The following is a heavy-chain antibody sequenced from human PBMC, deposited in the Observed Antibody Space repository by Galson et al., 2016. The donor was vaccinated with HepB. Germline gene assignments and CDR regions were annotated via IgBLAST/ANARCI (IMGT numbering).Heavy chain of an antibody. D-gene: IGHD3-22*01. CDR1: GGSVSSGSYN. CDR3: AREKSRRDYYHSDGYYYVRGPNVRNWFDP. CDR2: ISYSGST. V-gene: IGHV4-61*01. J-gene: IGHJ5*02. Sequence: SETLSLTCTVSGGSVSSGSYNWSWIRQPPGKGLEWIGYISYSGSTNYNPSLKSRVTISLDTPKNQFSLKLSSVTAADTAVYYCAREKSRRDYYHSDGYYYVRGPNVRNWFDPWGQGTLVTVSS.